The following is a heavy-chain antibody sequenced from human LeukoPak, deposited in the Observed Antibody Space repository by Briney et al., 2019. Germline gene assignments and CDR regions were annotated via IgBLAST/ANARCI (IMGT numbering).Heavy chain of an antibody. D-gene: IGHD3-3*01. V-gene: IGHV3-48*01. J-gene: IGHJ6*03. CDR2: ISSSSSTI. Sequence: PGGSLRLSCAASGFTFSNAWMSWVRQAPGKGLEWVSYISSSSSTIYYADSVKGRFTISRDNAKNSLYLQMNSLRAEDTAVYYCAKRGYDFWSGYPAGSYYYYMDVWGKGTTVTVSS. CDR3: AKRGYDFWSGYPAGSYYYYMDV. CDR1: GFTFSNAW.